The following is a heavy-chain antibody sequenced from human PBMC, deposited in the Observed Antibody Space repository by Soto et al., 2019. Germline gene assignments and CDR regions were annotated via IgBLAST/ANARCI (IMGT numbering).Heavy chain of an antibody. CDR1: GYTFTSLG. Sequence: VASVKVSCKASGYTFTSLGVNWVRQAPGQGLEWMGWINAYNGNTNYAQNFQGRVTMTADTSTSTAYMEVRSLRSDDKAVYYCATGAAAIAAPVIWGQGTLVTVSS. J-gene: IGHJ4*02. V-gene: IGHV1-18*01. CDR3: ATGAAAIAAPVI. CDR2: INAYNGNT. D-gene: IGHD6-6*01.